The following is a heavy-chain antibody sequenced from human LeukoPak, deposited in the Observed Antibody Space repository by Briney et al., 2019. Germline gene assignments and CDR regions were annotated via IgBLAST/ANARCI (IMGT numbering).Heavy chain of an antibody. CDR2: IYYSGST. Sequence: SETLSLTCTVSGGSISSSSCYWGWIRQPPGKGLEWIGSIYYSGSTYYNPSLKSRVTISVDTSKNQFSLKLSSVTAADTAVYYCARDRGAQLGPRLSYFDLWGRGTLVTVSS. CDR3: ARDRGAQLGPRLSYFDL. D-gene: IGHD2-2*01. V-gene: IGHV4-39*07. J-gene: IGHJ2*01. CDR1: GGSISSSSCY.